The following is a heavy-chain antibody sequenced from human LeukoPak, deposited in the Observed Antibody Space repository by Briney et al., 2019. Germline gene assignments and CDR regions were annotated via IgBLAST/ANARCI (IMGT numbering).Heavy chain of an antibody. V-gene: IGHV3-15*01. J-gene: IGHJ4*02. CDR1: GFTFSNAW. D-gene: IGHD3-22*01. CDR3: TTVYTKIVLN. Sequence: PGGSLRLSCAASGFTFSNAWMSWVRQAPGKGLEWVGRIKSKTDGGTTDYAATVKGRFTISRHDSKNTLYLQMNSLKTEYTVVYYCTTVYTKIVLNWGQGTLVTVSS. CDR2: IKSKTDGGTT.